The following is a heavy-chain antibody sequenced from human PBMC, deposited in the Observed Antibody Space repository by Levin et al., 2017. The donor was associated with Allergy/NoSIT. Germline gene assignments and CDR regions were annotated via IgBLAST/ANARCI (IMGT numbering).Heavy chain of an antibody. Sequence: GGSLRLSCTASGFTFGDYAMSWFRQAPGKGLEWVGFIRSKAYGGTTEYAASVKGRFTISRDDSKSIAYLQMNSLKTEDTAVYYCTRDIHSGSYPDAFDIWGQGTMVTVSS. CDR1: GFTFGDYA. D-gene: IGHD1-26*01. J-gene: IGHJ3*02. CDR2: IRSKAYGGTT. V-gene: IGHV3-49*03. CDR3: TRDIHSGSYPDAFDI.